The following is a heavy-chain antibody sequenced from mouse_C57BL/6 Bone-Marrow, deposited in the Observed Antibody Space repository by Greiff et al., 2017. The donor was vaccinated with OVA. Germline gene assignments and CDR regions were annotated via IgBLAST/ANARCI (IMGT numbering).Heavy chain of an antibody. J-gene: IGHJ2*01. Sequence: EVKLVESGGDLVKPGGSLKLSCAASGFTFSSYGMSWVRQTPDQRLEWVATISSGGSYTYYPDSVKGRFTISRDNAKNTLYLQMSSLKSEDTAMYYCARQPYFDYWGQGTTLTVSS. CDR3: ARQPYFDY. CDR1: GFTFSSYG. V-gene: IGHV5-6*01. CDR2: ISSGGSYT.